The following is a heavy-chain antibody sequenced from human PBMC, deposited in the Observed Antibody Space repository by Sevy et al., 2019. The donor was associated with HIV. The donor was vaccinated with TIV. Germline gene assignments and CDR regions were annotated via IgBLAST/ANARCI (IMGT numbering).Heavy chain of an antibody. Sequence: ASVKVSCKASGGTFSSYAISWVRQAPGQGLEWMGGIIPIFGTANYAQKFQGRVTITADESTSTAYMELSSLRSEDTAVYYCAREIRGEWLLPYGMDVWGQGTTVTVSS. J-gene: IGHJ6*02. CDR3: AREIRGEWLLPYGMDV. D-gene: IGHD3-3*01. V-gene: IGHV1-69*13. CDR2: IIPIFGTA. CDR1: GGTFSSYA.